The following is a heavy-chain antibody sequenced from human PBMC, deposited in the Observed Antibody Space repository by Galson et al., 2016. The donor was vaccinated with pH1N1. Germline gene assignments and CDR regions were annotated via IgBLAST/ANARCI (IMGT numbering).Heavy chain of an antibody. V-gene: IGHV1-18*01. CDR3: AREVNYYGSGTYYSLNRGMDV. Sequence: SVKVSCKASGYTFINYGISWVRQAPGQGLEWMGWISAHTDNTNYAQKLQGRVTMTTDTSTSTAYMELRSLTSDDTAVYYCAREVNYYGSGTYYSLNRGMDVWGQGTTVTVSS. CDR2: ISAHTDNT. D-gene: IGHD3-10*01. J-gene: IGHJ6*02. CDR1: GYTFINYG.